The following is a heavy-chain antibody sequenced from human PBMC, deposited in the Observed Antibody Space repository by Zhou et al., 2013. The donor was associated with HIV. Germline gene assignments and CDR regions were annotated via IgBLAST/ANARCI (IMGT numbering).Heavy chain of an antibody. J-gene: IGHJ6*03. V-gene: IGHV1-2*02. D-gene: IGHD6-6*01. CDR1: GYPFTSYY. Sequence: QVQLVQSGAEMKKPGASVNISCKASGYPFTSYYIHWVRQAPGQGLEWMGWINPNSGGTNYAQKFQGRVTMTRDTSISTAYMELSRLRSDDTAVYYCARSFTSIAVCMDVWGKGTTVTVSS. CDR2: INPNSGGT. CDR3: ARSFTSIAVCMDV.